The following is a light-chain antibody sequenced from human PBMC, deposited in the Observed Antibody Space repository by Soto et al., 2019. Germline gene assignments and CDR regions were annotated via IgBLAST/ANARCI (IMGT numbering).Light chain of an antibody. CDR1: QSVSSNY. V-gene: IGKV3-20*01. CDR3: QQYGSSSMYT. Sequence: EIVLTQSPGTLSLSPGERATLSCRASQSVSSNYLAWYQQKPGQAPRLLIYGASYRATGIPDRFSGSGSGTDFTLTISRLELEDFVVYSCQQYGSSSMYTFGQGTKLEIK. CDR2: GAS. J-gene: IGKJ2*01.